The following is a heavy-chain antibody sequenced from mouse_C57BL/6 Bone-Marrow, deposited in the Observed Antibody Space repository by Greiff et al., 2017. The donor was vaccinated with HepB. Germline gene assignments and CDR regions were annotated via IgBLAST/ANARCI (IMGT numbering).Heavy chain of an antibody. Sequence: EVKLEESGGGLVQPGGSMKLSCVASGFTFSNYWMNWVRQSPEKGLEWVAQIRLKSDNYATHYAESVKGRFTISRDDSKSSVYLQMNNLRAEDTGIYYCSITTVVARSYFDYWGQGTTLTVSS. CDR2: IRLKSDNYAT. D-gene: IGHD1-1*01. V-gene: IGHV6-3*01. CDR1: GFTFSNYW. CDR3: SITTVVARSYFDY. J-gene: IGHJ2*01.